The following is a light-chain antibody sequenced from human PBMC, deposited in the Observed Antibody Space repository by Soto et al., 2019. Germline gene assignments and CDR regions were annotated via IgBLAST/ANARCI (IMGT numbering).Light chain of an antibody. V-gene: IGLV2-14*01. Sequence: QSALTQPASVSGSPGQSITISCTGTSSDVGGYNNVSWYQQHPGKAPKLMIYDVSNRPSGVSNRFSGSKSGNTASLTISGVEAEDEADYYCSSYTSSSTLVVFGGGTKLTVL. CDR1: SSDVGGYNN. CDR3: SSYTSSSTLVV. J-gene: IGLJ2*01. CDR2: DVS.